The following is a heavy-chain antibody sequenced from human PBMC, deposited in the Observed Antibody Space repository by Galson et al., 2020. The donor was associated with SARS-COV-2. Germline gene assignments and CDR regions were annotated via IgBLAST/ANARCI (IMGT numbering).Heavy chain of an antibody. D-gene: IGHD3-16*01. CDR2: NYHSGST. Sequence: SETLSLTCTVSGDSISSGADYWNWIRQPPGRGLEWIGYNYHSGSTYYNPSLKSRVTISVDTSKNQFSLILSSVTAADTAVYYCARGELHDYWGQGTLVTVSS. CDR1: GDSISSGADY. CDR3: ARGELHDY. J-gene: IGHJ4*02. V-gene: IGHV4-30-4*08.